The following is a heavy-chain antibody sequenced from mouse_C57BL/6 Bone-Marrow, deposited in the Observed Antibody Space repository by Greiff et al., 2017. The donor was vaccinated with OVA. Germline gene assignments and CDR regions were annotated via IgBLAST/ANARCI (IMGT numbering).Heavy chain of an antibody. V-gene: IGHV1-59*01. J-gene: IGHJ1*03. CDR1: GYTFTSYW. CDR2: IDPSDSYT. CDR3: ARQDGSSPWYFDV. D-gene: IGHD1-1*01. Sequence: QVQLQQPGAELVRPGTSVTLSCKASGYTFTSYWMHWVKQRPGQGLEWIGVIDPSDSYTNYNQKFKGKATLTVDTSSSTAYMQLSSLTSEDSAVYYCARQDGSSPWYFDVWGTGTTVTVSS.